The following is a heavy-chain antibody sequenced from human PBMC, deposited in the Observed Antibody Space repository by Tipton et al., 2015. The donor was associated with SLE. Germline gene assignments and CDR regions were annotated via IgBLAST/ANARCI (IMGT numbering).Heavy chain of an antibody. Sequence: TLSLTCTVSGASINRGDYYWSWIRQPAGKGLEWIGHIYTTGDTNYNPSLKSRATISVDTSKNQFSLKLNSVTAADTAVYYCARHPEVSTMLVDVWGQGTTVTVSS. J-gene: IGHJ6*02. CDR2: IYTTGDT. D-gene: IGHD5/OR15-5a*01. CDR1: GASINRGDYY. CDR3: ARHPEVSTMLVDV. V-gene: IGHV4-61*09.